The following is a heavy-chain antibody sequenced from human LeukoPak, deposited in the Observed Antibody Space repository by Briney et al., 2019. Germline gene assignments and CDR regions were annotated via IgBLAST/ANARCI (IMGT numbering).Heavy chain of an antibody. CDR2: ISYDGSNK. CDR3: ARDRGPAHSGWHGPPSNWFDP. Sequence: GGSLRLSCAASGFTFSNYALHWVRQAPGKGLKWVAVISYDGSNKYYADSVKGRFTISRDNSKNTLFLQLNTLRTEDTAVYYCARDRGPAHSGWHGPPSNWFDPWGQGTLVTVSS. V-gene: IGHV3-30*01. D-gene: IGHD6-19*01. J-gene: IGHJ5*02. CDR1: GFTFSNYA.